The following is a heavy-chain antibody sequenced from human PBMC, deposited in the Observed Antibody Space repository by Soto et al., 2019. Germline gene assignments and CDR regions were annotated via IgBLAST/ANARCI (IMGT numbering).Heavy chain of an antibody. Sequence: SVKVSCKASGGTLSSYEITWLRQSPGQGLEGMGGIIPMFGKTNYAQKFQGRVTISADVSTNTAYMELSSLRSEDTAVYYCAIKGIVLVVTATVQYGMDVWGQGTTVTVSS. CDR2: IIPMFGKT. J-gene: IGHJ6*02. V-gene: IGHV1-69*13. D-gene: IGHD2-15*01. CDR1: GGTLSSYE. CDR3: AIKGIVLVVTATVQYGMDV.